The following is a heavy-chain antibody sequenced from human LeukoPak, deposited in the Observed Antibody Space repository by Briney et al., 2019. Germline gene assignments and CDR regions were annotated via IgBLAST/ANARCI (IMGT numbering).Heavy chain of an antibody. CDR2: IYYSGST. CDR1: GGSISSYY. D-gene: IGHD4-23*01. CDR3: ARRTVVTLGVFDI. V-gene: IGHV4-59*08. Sequence: PSETLSLTCTVSGGSISSYYWSWIRQPPGKGLEWIGYIYYSGSTNYNPSLKSRVTISVDTSKNQFSLKLSSVTAADTAVYYCARRTVVTLGVFDIWGQGTMVTVSS. J-gene: IGHJ3*02.